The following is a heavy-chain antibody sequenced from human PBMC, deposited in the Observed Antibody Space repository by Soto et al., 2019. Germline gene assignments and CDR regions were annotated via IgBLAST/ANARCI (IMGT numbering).Heavy chain of an antibody. J-gene: IGHJ4*02. Sequence: EVQLLESGGALVQSGGSLRLSCAVSGFTFSSYAMSWVRQAPGKGLEWVSAISGSGGTTYYADSVKGRFTISRDNSKNPLYLQMNSLRAEDTAVYYCAKDPRMATVTTDYFDYWGQGTLVTVSS. CDR3: AKDPRMATVTTDYFDY. CDR1: GFTFSSYA. V-gene: IGHV3-23*01. CDR2: ISGSGGTT. D-gene: IGHD4-17*01.